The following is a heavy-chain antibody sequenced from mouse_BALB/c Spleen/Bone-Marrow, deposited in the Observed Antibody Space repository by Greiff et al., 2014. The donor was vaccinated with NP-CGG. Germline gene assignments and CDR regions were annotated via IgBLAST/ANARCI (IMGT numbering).Heavy chain of an antibody. J-gene: IGHJ4*01. CDR3: ARSGERYGAMDY. CDR2: ISNGGTYT. V-gene: IGHV5-4*02. D-gene: IGHD1-1*02. CDR1: GFTFSDFY. Sequence: EVKLMESGGGLVKPGGSLKLSCAASGFTFSDFYMFWFRQTPEKRPEWVATISNGGTYTYYPDSVKGRFTISRDNAKNNLYLQMSSLKSEDTAMYYCARSGERYGAMDYWGQGTSVTVTS.